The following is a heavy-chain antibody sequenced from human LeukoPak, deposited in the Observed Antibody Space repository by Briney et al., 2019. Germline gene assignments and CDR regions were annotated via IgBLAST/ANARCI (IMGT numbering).Heavy chain of an antibody. CDR2: MSYDGSNT. CDR3: AKDRYSSGWYSFDS. CDR1: GFTFSSYG. J-gene: IGHJ4*02. D-gene: IGHD6-19*01. Sequence: PGRSLRLSCAASGFTFSSYGMHWVRQAPGKGLEWVAVMSYDGSNTYYADSVKGRFTISRDNSKNTLYLQMNSLRAEDTAVYHCAKDRYSSGWYSFDSWGQGTLVTVSS. V-gene: IGHV3-30*18.